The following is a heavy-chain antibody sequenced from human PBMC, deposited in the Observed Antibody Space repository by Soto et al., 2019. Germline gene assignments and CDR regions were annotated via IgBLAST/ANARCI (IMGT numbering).Heavy chain of an antibody. V-gene: IGHV1-69*13. Sequence: GASVKVSCKASGGTFSSYAISWVRQAPGQGLEWMGGIIPIFGTANYAQKFQGRVTITADESTSTAYMELSSLRSEDTAVYYCARGSAAAAGLYSFDYWGQGTLVTVSS. CDR1: GGTFSSYA. J-gene: IGHJ4*02. CDR2: IIPIFGTA. D-gene: IGHD6-13*01. CDR3: ARGSAAAAGLYSFDY.